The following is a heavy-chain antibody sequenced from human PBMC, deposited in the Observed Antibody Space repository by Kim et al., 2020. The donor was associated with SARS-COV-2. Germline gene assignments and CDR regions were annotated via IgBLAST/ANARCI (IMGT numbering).Heavy chain of an antibody. J-gene: IGHJ5*02. CDR2: ISWNSGSI. Sequence: GGSLRLSCAASGFTFDDYAMHWVRQAPGKGLEWVSGISWNSGSIGYADSVKGRFTISRDNAKNSLYLQMNSLRAEDTALYYCAKAGLAAAGTEFADWFDPWGQGTLVTVSS. V-gene: IGHV3-9*01. CDR3: AKAGLAAAGTEFADWFDP. D-gene: IGHD6-13*01. CDR1: GFTFDDYA.